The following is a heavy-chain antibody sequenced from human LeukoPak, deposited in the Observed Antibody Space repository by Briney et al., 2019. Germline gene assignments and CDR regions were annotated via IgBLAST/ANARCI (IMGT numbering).Heavy chain of an antibody. CDR3: SRENGAFSPFGY. CDR1: GGSISNTNW. CDR2: ISLTGLT. Sequence: SETLSLTCGVSGGSISNTNWWSWVRQHPGQGLEWIGEISLTGLTHYNPSLESRVTVSLDKSKNQLSLNLTSVTAADTAVYYCSRENGAFSPFGYWGQGTLVTVLS. J-gene: IGHJ4*02. V-gene: IGHV4-4*02. D-gene: IGHD2-8*01.